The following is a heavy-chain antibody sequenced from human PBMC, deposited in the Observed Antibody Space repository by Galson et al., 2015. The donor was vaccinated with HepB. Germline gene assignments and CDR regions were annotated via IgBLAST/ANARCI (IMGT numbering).Heavy chain of an antibody. D-gene: IGHD5/OR15-5a*01. V-gene: IGHV1-8*01. Sequence: SVKVSCKASGYTFTSYDINWVRQATGQGLEWMGWMNPNSGNTGYAQKFQGRVTMTRNASISTAYMELSSLRPEDTAVYYCARGGVYDTPIGWFDPWGQGTLVTVSS. CDR2: MNPNSGNT. CDR1: GYTFTSYD. J-gene: IGHJ5*02. CDR3: ARGGVYDTPIGWFDP.